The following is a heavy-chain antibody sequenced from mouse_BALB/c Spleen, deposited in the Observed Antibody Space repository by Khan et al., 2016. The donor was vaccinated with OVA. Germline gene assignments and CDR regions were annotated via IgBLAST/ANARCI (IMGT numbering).Heavy chain of an antibody. V-gene: IGHV14-1*02. CDR3: TRDGYARWFAY. J-gene: IGHJ3*01. CDR2: IDPGNGNT. D-gene: IGHD2-2*01. Sequence: VQLQQSGAELVRPGASVKLSCKASGFNFTAYYMHWVKQRPGQGLEWIGCIDPGNGNTKYNPKFKGKATLTSDTSSNTAYLQLSSLTSEDSAVYYCTRDGYARWFAYWGQGTLVTVAA. CDR1: GFNFTAYY.